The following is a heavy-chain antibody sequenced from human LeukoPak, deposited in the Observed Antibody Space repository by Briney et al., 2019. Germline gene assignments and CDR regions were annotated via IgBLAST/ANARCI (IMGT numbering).Heavy chain of an antibody. Sequence: SQTLSLTCTVSGGSISSCSYYWSRIRQPAGKGLEWIGRIYTGGSTNYNPSLKSRVTISVDTSKNQFSLKLSSGTGGDTAVYYCARGGSGRYSAFDFWGQGTLVSVSS. V-gene: IGHV4-61*02. CDR2: IYTGGST. CDR1: GGSISSCSYY. CDR3: ARGGSGRYSAFDF. J-gene: IGHJ4*02. D-gene: IGHD1-26*01.